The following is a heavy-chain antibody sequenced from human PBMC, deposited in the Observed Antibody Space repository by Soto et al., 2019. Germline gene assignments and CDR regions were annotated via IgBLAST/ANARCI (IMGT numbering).Heavy chain of an antibody. CDR1: GFTFSSYG. CDR3: AKDPWGAIAAAGKHMDV. CDR2: ISYDGSNK. Sequence: GGSLRLSCAASGFTFSSYGMHWVRQAPGKGLEWVAVISYDGSNKYYADSVKGRFTISRDNSKNTLYLQMNSLRAEDTAVYYCAKDPWGAIAAAGKHMDVWGQGTTVTVSS. V-gene: IGHV3-30*18. J-gene: IGHJ6*02. D-gene: IGHD6-13*01.